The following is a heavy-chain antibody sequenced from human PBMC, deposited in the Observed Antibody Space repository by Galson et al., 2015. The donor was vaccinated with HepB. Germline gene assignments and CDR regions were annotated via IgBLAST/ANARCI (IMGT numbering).Heavy chain of an antibody. D-gene: IGHD3-3*01. CDR3: ARGQRYDFWSGYYHNWFDP. V-gene: IGHV4-34*01. Sequence: ETLSLTCAVYGGSFSGYYWSWIRQPPGKGLEWIGEINHSGSTNYNPSLKSRVTISVDTSKNQFSLKLSSVTAADTAVYYCARGQRYDFWSGYYHNWFDPWGQGTLVTVSS. J-gene: IGHJ5*02. CDR2: INHSGST. CDR1: GGSFSGYY.